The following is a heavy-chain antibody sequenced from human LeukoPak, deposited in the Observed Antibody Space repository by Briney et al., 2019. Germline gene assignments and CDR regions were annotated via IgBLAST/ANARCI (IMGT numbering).Heavy chain of an antibody. J-gene: IGHJ4*02. CDR1: GYTFTGYY. Sequence: GASVKVSCKASGYTFTGYYMHWVRQAPGQGLEWMGRINPNSGGTNYAQKFQGRVTMTRDTSISTAYMELSRLRSDDTAVCYCARQQVRGVVITNPEDFDYWGQGTLVTVSS. V-gene: IGHV1-2*06. CDR2: INPNSGGT. D-gene: IGHD3-10*01. CDR3: ARQQVRGVVITNPEDFDY.